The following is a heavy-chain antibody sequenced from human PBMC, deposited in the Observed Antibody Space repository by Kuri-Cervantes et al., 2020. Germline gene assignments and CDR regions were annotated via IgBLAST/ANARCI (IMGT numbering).Heavy chain of an antibody. D-gene: IGHD3-22*01. V-gene: IGHV3-21*01. J-gene: IGHJ4*02. CDR1: GFTFSSYS. CDR2: ISSSSSYI. Sequence: GGSLRLSCAASGFTFSSYSMNWVRQAPGKGLEWVSSISSSSSYIYYADSVKGRFTISRDNAKNSLYLQMNSLRDEDTAVYYCARDLSDYYDSSGYSISGDYWGQGTLVTVSS. CDR3: ARDLSDYYDSSGYSISGDY.